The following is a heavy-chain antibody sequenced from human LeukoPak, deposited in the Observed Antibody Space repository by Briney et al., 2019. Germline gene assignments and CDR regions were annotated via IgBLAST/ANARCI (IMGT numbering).Heavy chain of an antibody. D-gene: IGHD2-15*01. Sequence: PGGSLRLSCAASGFTFGSYAMSWVRQAPGKGLEWVSAISGSGGSTYYADSVKGRFTISRDNSKNTLYLQMNSLRAEDTAVYYCARLGYCSGGSCYGFDYWGQGTLVTVSS. V-gene: IGHV3-23*01. CDR2: ISGSGGST. CDR1: GFTFGSYA. CDR3: ARLGYCSGGSCYGFDY. J-gene: IGHJ4*02.